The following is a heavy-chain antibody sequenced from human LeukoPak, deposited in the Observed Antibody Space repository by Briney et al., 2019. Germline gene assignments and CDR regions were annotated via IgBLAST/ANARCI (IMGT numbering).Heavy chain of an antibody. CDR3: ARQAVGYSYDYNWFDP. V-gene: IGHV4-59*08. J-gene: IGHJ5*02. CDR2: IYYSGST. Sequence: SETLSLTCTVSGGSISSYYWSWIRQPPGKGLEWIGYIYYSGSTNYNPSLKSRVTISVDTSKNQFSLKLSSVTAVDTAVYYCARQAVGYSYDYNWFDPWGQGTLVTVSS. CDR1: GGSISSYY. D-gene: IGHD5-18*01.